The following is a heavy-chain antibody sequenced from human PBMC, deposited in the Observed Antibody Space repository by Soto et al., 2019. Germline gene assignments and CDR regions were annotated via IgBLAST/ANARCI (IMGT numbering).Heavy chain of an antibody. J-gene: IGHJ5*02. CDR2: INHSGST. Sequence: SETLSLTCAVYGGSFSGYYWSWIRQPPGKGLEWIGEINHSGSTNYNPSLKSRVTISVDTSKNQFSLRLSSVTAADTAVYYCARGVTGYYSYNWFDPWGQGTLVTVSS. CDR3: ARGVTGYYSYNWFDP. CDR1: GGSFSGYY. V-gene: IGHV4-34*01. D-gene: IGHD3-9*01.